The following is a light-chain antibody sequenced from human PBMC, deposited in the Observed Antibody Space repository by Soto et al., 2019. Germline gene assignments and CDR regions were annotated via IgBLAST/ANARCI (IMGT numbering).Light chain of an antibody. J-gene: IGLJ2*01. CDR1: NSNIGSNT. CDR2: SNN. Sequence: QAVVTQPPSASGTPGQRVTISCSGSNSNIGSNTVNWYQHFPGRAPKLLIYSNNQRPSGVPDRFSGSKSGTSASLAISGLQSEDEADYYCAAWDDSLDLVFGGGTKVTVL. V-gene: IGLV1-44*01. CDR3: AAWDDSLDLV.